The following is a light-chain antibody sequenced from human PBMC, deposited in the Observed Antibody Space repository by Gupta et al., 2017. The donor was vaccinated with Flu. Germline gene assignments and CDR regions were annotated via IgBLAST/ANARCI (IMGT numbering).Light chain of an antibody. J-gene: IGKJ4*01. CDR1: QSIRDW. CDR3: QQYNTYS. CDR2: KAS. Sequence: DIQMTQSPSTLSASVGDRVTITCRASQSIRDWLAWYQQKPGKAPKLLVYKASSLKSGVQSRFSGSGSGTEFTLTSSSLQTDDFETYYCQQYNTYSFGGGTRVEVK. V-gene: IGKV1-5*03.